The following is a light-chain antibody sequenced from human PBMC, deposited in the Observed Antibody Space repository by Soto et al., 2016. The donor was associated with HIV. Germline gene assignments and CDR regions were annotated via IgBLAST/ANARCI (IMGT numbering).Light chain of an antibody. CDR3: LQHNGFPRS. CDR1: QGIIDY. CDR2: AAS. Sequence: DIQLTQSPSFLSASVGDRVTVTCRASQGIIDYLAWYQQKPGKAPKLLIYAASTLHSGAPSRFIGRGYGTEFTLTISSLQPEDFGTYYCLQHNGFPRSFGQGTRVEI. J-gene: IGKJ1*01. V-gene: IGKV1-9*01.